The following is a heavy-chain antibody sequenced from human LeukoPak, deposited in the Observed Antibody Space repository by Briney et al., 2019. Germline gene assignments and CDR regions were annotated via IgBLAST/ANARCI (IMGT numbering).Heavy chain of an antibody. CDR3: ARDSGAVEDTGVGFDY. CDR2: ISSSGSTI. D-gene: IGHD2-8*02. J-gene: IGHJ4*02. V-gene: IGHV3-11*01. CDR1: GFTFSDYY. Sequence: GGSLRLSCAASGFTFSDYYMSWIRQAPGKGLEWVSYISSSGSTIYYADSVKGRFTISRDNAKNSLYLQMNSLRAEDTAVYYCARDSGAVEDTGVGFDYWGQGTLVTVSS.